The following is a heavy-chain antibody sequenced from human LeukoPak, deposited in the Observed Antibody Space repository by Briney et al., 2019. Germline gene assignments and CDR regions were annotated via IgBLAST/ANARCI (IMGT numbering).Heavy chain of an antibody. J-gene: IGHJ4*02. CDR2: IKQDGSEK. D-gene: IGHD5-18*01. CDR3: ARGVDTAMVSLGY. V-gene: IGHV3-7*01. Sequence: PGGSLRLSCAASGFTFSSYWMSWVRQAPGEGLKWVANIKQDGSEKDYVDSVKGRFTISRDNAKNSLYLQMNSLRAEDTAVYYCARGVDTAMVSLGYWGQGTLVTVSS. CDR1: GFTFSSYW.